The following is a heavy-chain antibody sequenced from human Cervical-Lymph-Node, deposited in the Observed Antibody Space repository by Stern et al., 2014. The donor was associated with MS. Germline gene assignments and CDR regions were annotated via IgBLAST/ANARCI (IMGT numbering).Heavy chain of an antibody. CDR1: GYTFTSYS. Sequence: VQLGESGAEVKKPGASVKVSCKASGYTFTSYSISWVRQAPGQGLEWMGWISAYNGNTNYAQKLQGRVTMTTDTSTSTAYMELRSLGSDDSAVYYCARDDGGFCTGGTCSNYWGQGTLVTVSS. CDR3: ARDDGGFCTGGTCSNY. V-gene: IGHV1-18*01. D-gene: IGHD2-15*01. CDR2: ISAYNGNT. J-gene: IGHJ4*02.